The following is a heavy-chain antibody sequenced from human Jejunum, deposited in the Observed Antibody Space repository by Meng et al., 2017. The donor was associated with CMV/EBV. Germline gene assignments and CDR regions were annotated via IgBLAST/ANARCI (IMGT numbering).Heavy chain of an antibody. CDR2: VSSGSGSI. D-gene: IGHD2-2*01. CDR3: ARDMCTTTSCYGRLNYYYYAMDV. V-gene: IGHV3-21*06. J-gene: IGHJ6*02. Sequence: NWVRQAPGKGLQCVSSVSSGSGSIYYADAVKGRFTISRDNAKNSLYLQMNSLRAEDTAMYFCARDMCTTTSCYGRLNYYYYAMDVWGQGTTVTVSS.